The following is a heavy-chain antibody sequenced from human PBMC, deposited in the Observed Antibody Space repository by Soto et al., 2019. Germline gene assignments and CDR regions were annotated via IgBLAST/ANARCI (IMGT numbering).Heavy chain of an antibody. D-gene: IGHD6-19*01. J-gene: IGHJ4*02. CDR3: TRDMSSGWPNKDYFFDY. CDR2: INQDGSVR. Sequence: GGSLRLSCTSSGFTFSNYLMSWVRQAPGKGLEGVANINQDGSVRDSVDSVKGRFTISRDNAKKSLYLQRDSLRADDTAIYFCTRDMSSGWPNKDYFFDYWGQGSLVTVSS. V-gene: IGHV3-7*01. CDR1: GFTFSNYL.